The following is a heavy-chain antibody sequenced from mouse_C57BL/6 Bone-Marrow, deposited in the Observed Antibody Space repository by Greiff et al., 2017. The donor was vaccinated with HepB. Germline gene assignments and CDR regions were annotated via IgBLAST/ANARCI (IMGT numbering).Heavy chain of an antibody. CDR1: GFTFSSYG. CDR2: ISSGGSYT. Sequence: EVQLVESGGDLVKPGGSLKLSCAASGFTFSSYGMSWVRQTPDKRLEWVATISSGGSYTYYPDSVKGRFTISRDNAKNTLYLQMSSLKSEDTAMYYCARFTENYAMDYWGQGTSVTVSS. J-gene: IGHJ4*01. D-gene: IGHD1-1*01. V-gene: IGHV5-6*01. CDR3: ARFTENYAMDY.